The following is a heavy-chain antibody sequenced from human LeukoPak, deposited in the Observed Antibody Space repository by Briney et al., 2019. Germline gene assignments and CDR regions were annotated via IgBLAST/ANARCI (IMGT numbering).Heavy chain of an antibody. CDR3: ARGQAGITIFGVVIDY. CDR2: IIPILGMA. D-gene: IGHD3-3*01. V-gene: IGHV1-69*04. J-gene: IGHJ4*02. Sequence: ASVKVSCKASGGTFSSYAISWVRQAPGQGLEWMGRIIPILGMANYAQKFQGRVTITADKSTSTAYMELSSLRSEDTAVYYCARGQAGITIFGVVIDYWGQGTLVTVSS. CDR1: GGTFSSYA.